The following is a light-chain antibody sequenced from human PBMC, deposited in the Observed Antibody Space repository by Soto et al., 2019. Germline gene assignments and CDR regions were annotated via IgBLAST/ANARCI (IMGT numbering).Light chain of an antibody. Sequence: QSVLKRPPSASGSHGQSVTISCTGTSSDVGGHNFVSWYQQHPGKAPKFLIYEVTKRPSGVPDRFSGSKSGITASLTVSGLQADDEAYYYCSAYAGNNNPVIFGGGTKVTVL. J-gene: IGLJ2*01. CDR3: SAYAGNNNPVI. CDR1: SSDVGGHNF. V-gene: IGLV2-8*01. CDR2: EVT.